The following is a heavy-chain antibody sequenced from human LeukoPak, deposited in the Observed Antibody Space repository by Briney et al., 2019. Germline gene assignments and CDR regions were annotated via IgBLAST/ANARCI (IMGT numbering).Heavy chain of an antibody. CDR3: ARAAGATVTTNQAEY. D-gene: IGHD4-17*01. CDR1: GGTFSSYA. V-gene: IGHV1-69*04. CDR2: IIPILGIA. J-gene: IGHJ4*02. Sequence: ASVKVSCKASGGTFSSYAISWVRQAPGQGLEWMGRIIPILGIANYAQKFQGRVTITADKSTSTAYMELSSLRSEDTAVYYCARAAGATVTTNQAEYWGQGTLVTVSS.